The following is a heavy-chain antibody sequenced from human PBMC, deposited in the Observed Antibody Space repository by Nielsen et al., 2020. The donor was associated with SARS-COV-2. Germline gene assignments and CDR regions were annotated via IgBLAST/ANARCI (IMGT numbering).Heavy chain of an antibody. J-gene: IGHJ4*02. Sequence: VRQAPGKGLEWVAVISYDGSNKYYADSVKGRFTISRDNSKNTLYLQMNSLRAEDTAVYYCAREWGVVVIPTGYFDYWGQGTLVTVSS. CDR2: ISYDGSNK. V-gene: IGHV3-30-3*01. CDR3: AREWGVVVIPTGYFDY. D-gene: IGHD3-22*01.